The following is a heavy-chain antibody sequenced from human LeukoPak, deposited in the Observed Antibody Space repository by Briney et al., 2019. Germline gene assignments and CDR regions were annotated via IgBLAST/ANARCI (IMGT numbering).Heavy chain of an antibody. CDR3: ARDFNTGLPFDY. V-gene: IGHV3-74*01. J-gene: IGHJ4*02. CDR2: IYSDGSGI. D-gene: IGHD2-8*02. Sequence: PGGSLRLSCEASGFTFSNCWMHWVRQVPGKGLVWISRIYSDGSGISYADSVRGRFTISRDNAKNTVYLQMNSLRAEDTAVYYCARDFNTGLPFDYWGLGTLVTVSS. CDR1: GFTFSNCW.